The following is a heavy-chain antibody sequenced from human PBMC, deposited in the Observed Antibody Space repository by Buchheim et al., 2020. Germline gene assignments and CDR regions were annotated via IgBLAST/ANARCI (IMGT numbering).Heavy chain of an antibody. CDR3: AREDTYYDFWSGYRKFDY. V-gene: IGHV3-7*01. Sequence: EVQLVESGGGLVQPGGSLRLSCAASGFTFSSYWMSWVCQAPGKGLEWVANIKQDGSEKYYVDSVKGRFTISRDNAKNSLYLQMNSLRAEDTAVYYCAREDTYYDFWSGYRKFDYWGQGTL. D-gene: IGHD3-3*01. CDR1: GFTFSSYW. J-gene: IGHJ4*02. CDR2: IKQDGSEK.